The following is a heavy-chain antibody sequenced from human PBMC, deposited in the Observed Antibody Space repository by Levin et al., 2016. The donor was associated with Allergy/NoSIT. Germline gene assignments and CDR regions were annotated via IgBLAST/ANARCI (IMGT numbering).Heavy chain of an antibody. Sequence: KVSCKASGYTFSDYGLIWVRQMPGRGLEWMGRIDPSDSYTNYSPSFQGHVTISADKSISTAYLQWSSLQASDTAMYYCATQRDDCSGGTCYDEESDYWGQGTLVTVSS. J-gene: IGHJ4*02. D-gene: IGHD2-15*01. V-gene: IGHV5-10-1*01. CDR1: GYTFSDYG. CDR2: IDPSDSYT. CDR3: ATQRDDCSGGTCYDEESDY.